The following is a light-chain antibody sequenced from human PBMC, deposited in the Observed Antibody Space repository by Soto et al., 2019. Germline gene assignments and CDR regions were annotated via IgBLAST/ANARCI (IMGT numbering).Light chain of an antibody. CDR1: SSNIGGNS. CDR2: DDN. V-gene: IGLV1-51*01. J-gene: IGLJ1*01. CDR3: GTWDSSLSVYV. Sequence: QSVLTQPPSVSAAPGQKVTISCSGSSSNIGGNSVSWYQQLPGTAPKLLIYDDNKRPSGIPDRFSGSKSGTSATLGITGFQTGDEADYYCGTWDSSLSVYVFGSGKRSPS.